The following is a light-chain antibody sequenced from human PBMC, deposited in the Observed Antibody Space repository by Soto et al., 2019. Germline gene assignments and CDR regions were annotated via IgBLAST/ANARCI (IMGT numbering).Light chain of an antibody. J-gene: IGLJ3*02. Sequence: QSVLTQPPSASGTPGQRVTISCSGSSSNIGRNTVNWYQQFPGTAPKLLIYGNNQRPSGVPVRFYGSKSGTSASLAISGLQSEDEADYYCAAWDDSLSGPVFGGGTKLTFL. CDR1: SSNIGRNT. CDR3: AAWDDSLSGPV. V-gene: IGLV1-44*01. CDR2: GNN.